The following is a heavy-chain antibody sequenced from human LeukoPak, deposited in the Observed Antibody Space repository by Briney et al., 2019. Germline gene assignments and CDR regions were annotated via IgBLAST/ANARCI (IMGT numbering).Heavy chain of an antibody. V-gene: IGHV3-30-3*01. CDR3: ASLFMRVPNDDY. CDR1: RFTFSSYA. CDR2: ISYDGSNK. D-gene: IGHD3-22*01. J-gene: IGHJ4*02. Sequence: VGSLRLSCVASRFTFSSYAMYWVRQAPGKGREWVAVISYDGSNKYYADSVKGRFTISRDNSKNTLYLQMNSLRAEDTAVYYCASLFMRVPNDDYWGQGTLVTVSS.